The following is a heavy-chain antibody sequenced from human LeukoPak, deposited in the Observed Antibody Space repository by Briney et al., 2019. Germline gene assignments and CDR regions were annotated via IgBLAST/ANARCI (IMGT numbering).Heavy chain of an antibody. D-gene: IGHD1-26*01. V-gene: IGHV3-21*01. Sequence: PGGSLRLSCAASGFTFSSYSMNWVRQAPGKGLEWVSSISSSSSYIYYTDSVKGRFTISRDNAKNSLYLQMNSLRAEDTAVYYCASLGATTLFGSYWGQGTPVTVSS. CDR2: ISSSSSYI. J-gene: IGHJ4*02. CDR3: ASLGATTLFGSY. CDR1: GFTFSSYS.